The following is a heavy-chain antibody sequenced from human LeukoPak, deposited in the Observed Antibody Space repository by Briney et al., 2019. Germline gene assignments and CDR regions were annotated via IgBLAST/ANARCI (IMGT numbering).Heavy chain of an antibody. CDR3: ARATSSSGWYYFDY. CDR2: ISTSGNTI. D-gene: IGHD6-19*01. J-gene: IGHJ4*02. Sequence: PGGSLRLSCAASRFTLSDHSMSWIRQAPGKWLEWVSYISTSGNTIYYADSVKGRFTISRDNAKNSLYLQMNSLRADDTAVYYCARATSSSGWYYFDYWGQGTLVTVSS. V-gene: IGHV3-11*01. CDR1: RFTLSDHS.